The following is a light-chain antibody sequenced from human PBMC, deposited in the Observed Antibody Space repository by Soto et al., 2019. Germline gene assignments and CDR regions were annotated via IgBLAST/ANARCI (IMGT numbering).Light chain of an antibody. CDR2: GAS. Sequence: EIVLTQSPGTLSLSPGXRATLSCRASQSVSSSYLAWYQQKPGQAPRLLIYGASSRATGIPDRFSGSGSGTDFTLTISRLEPEDFAVYYCQQYGSSSWTFCQGTKVDIK. CDR1: QSVSSSY. CDR3: QQYGSSSWT. J-gene: IGKJ1*01. V-gene: IGKV3-20*01.